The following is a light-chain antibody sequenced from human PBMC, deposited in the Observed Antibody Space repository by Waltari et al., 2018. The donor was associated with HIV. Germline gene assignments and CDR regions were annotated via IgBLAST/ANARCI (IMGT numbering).Light chain of an antibody. CDR3: CSYSGSGTLYV. Sequence: QSPLTQPRSVSVSPGQSVTISCTGTSSDVGGYTFVSWYQHHPGKAPNLVISDVTNRPSGVPDRFSGSKSGNTASLTISGLQAEDEADYYCCSYSGSGTLYVFGTGTEVTVL. CDR2: DVT. CDR1: SSDVGGYTF. V-gene: IGLV2-11*01. J-gene: IGLJ1*01.